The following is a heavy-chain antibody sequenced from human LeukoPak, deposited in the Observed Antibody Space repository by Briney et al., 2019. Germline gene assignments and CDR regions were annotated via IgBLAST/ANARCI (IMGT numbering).Heavy chain of an antibody. V-gene: IGHV3-64*01. CDR1: GFTFSSYA. CDR2: ISSNGGST. CDR3: ARDQTPFY. Sequence: GGSLTLSCPPSGFTFSSYAMHWVRRAPGKGLEYVSAISSNGGSTYYANSVKGRFTISRDNAKSSMWLQMNSLRDEDTAVYYCARDQTPFYGGQGSLVTVSS. J-gene: IGHJ4*02. D-gene: IGHD2-15*01.